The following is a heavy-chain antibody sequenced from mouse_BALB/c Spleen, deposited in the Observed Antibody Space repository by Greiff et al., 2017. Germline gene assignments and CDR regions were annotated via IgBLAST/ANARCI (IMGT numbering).Heavy chain of an antibody. Sequence: EVQGVESGGGLVQPGGSLKLSCAASGFTFSSYTMSWVRQTPEKRLEWVAYISNGGGSTYYPDTVKGRFTISRDNAKNTLYLQMSSLKSEDTAMYYCARGGLRDAMDYWGQGTSVTVSS. D-gene: IGHD3-1*01. V-gene: IGHV5-12-2*01. J-gene: IGHJ4*01. CDR1: GFTFSSYT. CDR3: ARGGLRDAMDY. CDR2: ISNGGGST.